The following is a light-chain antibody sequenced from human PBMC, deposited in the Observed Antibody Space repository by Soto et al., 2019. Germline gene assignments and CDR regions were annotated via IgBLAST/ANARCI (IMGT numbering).Light chain of an antibody. CDR1: SSDVGGYNY. CDR2: EVS. Sequence: QSALTQPASVSGSPGQSITISCTGTSSDVGGYNYVSWYQQHPGKAPRLMIYEVSNRPSGVSNRFSGSKSGNTASLTISGLPAEDEADYYCSSYTSSSTYVFCTGTK. J-gene: IGLJ1*01. CDR3: SSYTSSSTYV. V-gene: IGLV2-14*01.